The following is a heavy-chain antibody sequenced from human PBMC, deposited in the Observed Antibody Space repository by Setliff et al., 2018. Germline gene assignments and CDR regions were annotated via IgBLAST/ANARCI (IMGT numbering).Heavy chain of an antibody. J-gene: IGHJ3*02. CDR1: GGSISSGSYY. CDR3: ARVPRFTDTRNAFDI. D-gene: IGHD5-18*01. Sequence: SETLSLTCTVSGGSISSGSYYWSWIRQPPGKGLEWIGTIFWSGTTYYNPSLNSRGTISVDTSRDQFSLRLSSVTAADTAVYYCARVPRFTDTRNAFDIWGQGTMVTVSS. V-gene: IGHV4-39*07. CDR2: IFWSGTT.